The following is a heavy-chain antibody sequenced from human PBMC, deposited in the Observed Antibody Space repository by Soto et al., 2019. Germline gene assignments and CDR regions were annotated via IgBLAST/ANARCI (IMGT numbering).Heavy chain of an antibody. CDR3: ASDPGYWSGGSCSSANWFDP. V-gene: IGHV1-69*01. CDR1: GVTFSSYA. Sequence: QVQLVQSGAEVKKPWSSVKVSCTASGVTFSSYAISWVRQAPGQGLEWMGGIIPIFGTANYAQKFQGRVTITADESTSTAYMELSSLRSEDTAVYYCASDPGYWSGGSCSSANWFDPCGQGTLVTVST. CDR2: IIPIFGTA. D-gene: IGHD2-15*01. J-gene: IGHJ5*02.